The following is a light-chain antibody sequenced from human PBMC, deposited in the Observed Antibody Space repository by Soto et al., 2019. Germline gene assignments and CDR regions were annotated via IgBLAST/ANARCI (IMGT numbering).Light chain of an antibody. V-gene: IGKV3D-15*01. CDR3: QQYYDWPPNT. J-gene: IGKJ2*01. Sequence: TQSPALLSVSPGETATLSCKASQPIANKLDWYQQSPGQTPRLLIYGASTRASGVPDRFSGSGSGTDFTLTITSPQAEDFATHYCQQYYDWPPNTFGQGTKVDIK. CDR2: GAS. CDR1: QPIANK.